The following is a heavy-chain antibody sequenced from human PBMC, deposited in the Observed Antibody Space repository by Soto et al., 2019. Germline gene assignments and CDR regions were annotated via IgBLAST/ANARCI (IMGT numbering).Heavy chain of an antibody. Sequence: SETLPLTCTVSGGSISGYYWSWIRQPPGKGLEWIGYIYYSGSTNYNPSLKSRVTISVDTSKNQFSPKLSSATAADTAVYYCARDRDTMYMDVWGQGTTVTVSS. CDR2: IYYSGST. J-gene: IGHJ6*02. CDR1: GGSISGYY. CDR3: ARDRDTMYMDV. D-gene: IGHD3-10*02. V-gene: IGHV4-59*01.